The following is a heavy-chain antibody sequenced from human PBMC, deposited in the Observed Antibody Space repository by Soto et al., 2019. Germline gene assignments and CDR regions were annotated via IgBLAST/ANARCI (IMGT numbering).Heavy chain of an antibody. V-gene: IGHV3-33*01. J-gene: IGHJ4*02. CDR3: ARFYSGSYYYFDY. CDR1: GFTSSSYG. Sequence: GGSLRLSCAASGFTSSSYGMHWVRQAPGKGLEWVAVIWYDGTNKYYADSVKGRFTISRDNSKNTLFLQMNSLRAEDTAVYYCARFYSGSYYYFDYWGQGTLVTVSS. CDR2: IWYDGTNK. D-gene: IGHD1-26*01.